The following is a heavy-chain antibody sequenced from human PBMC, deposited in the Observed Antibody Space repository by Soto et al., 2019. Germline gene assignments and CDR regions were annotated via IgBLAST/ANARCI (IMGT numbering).Heavy chain of an antibody. Sequence: VGSLRLSCAASGFPFSSYAMSWVRQAPGKGLEWVSAISGSGGSTYYADSVKGRFTISRDNSKNTLYLQMNSLRAEDTAVYYCAKGLKPDVAGSYYYNYMAFWGKGTTVPVS. CDR1: GFPFSSYA. CDR2: ISGSGGST. V-gene: IGHV3-23*01. CDR3: AKGLKPDVAGSYYYNYMAF. D-gene: IGHD3-16*01. J-gene: IGHJ6*03.